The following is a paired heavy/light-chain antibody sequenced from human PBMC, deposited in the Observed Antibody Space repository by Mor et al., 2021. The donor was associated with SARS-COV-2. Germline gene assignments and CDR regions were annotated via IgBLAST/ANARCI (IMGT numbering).Heavy chain of an antibody. V-gene: IGHV3-30*18. CDR1: GFSFSSYG. D-gene: IGHD2-2*01. CDR2: ISYDGSDK. CDR3: GKAGEYCTRTSCNFLLYGMDV. Sequence: QVQLVESGGGVVQTGRSLRLSCAASGFSFSSYGMHWVRQAPGKGPEWVAVISYDGSDKYYADSVKGRFTISRDNAKNTLYLQMNSLSAEDTAVYHCGKAGEYCTRTSCNFLLYGMDVWGQGTTVTVSS. J-gene: IGHJ6*02.
Light chain of an antibody. CDR1: NSNVGSNT. CDR2: NTN. V-gene: IGLV1-44*01. Sequence: QSVLTQPPSASGTPGQRVTISCSGSNSNVGSNTVNWYRQVPRTAPKLLVSNTNQRPSGVPDRFSGSRSGTSASLAISGLQSEDEAHYYCAAWDDSLSAYVFGTGTKVTVL. J-gene: IGLJ1*01. CDR3: AAWDDSLSAYV.